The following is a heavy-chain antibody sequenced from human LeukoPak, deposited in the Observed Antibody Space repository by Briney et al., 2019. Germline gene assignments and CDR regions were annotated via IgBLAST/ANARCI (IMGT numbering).Heavy chain of an antibody. CDR2: IIPIFGTA. D-gene: IGHD1-26*01. CDR3: ARDTLYSGSYYDLTRMRAFDI. V-gene: IGHV1-69*13. J-gene: IGHJ3*02. CDR1: GGTFSSYA. Sequence: ASVKVSCKASGGTFSSYAISWVRQAPGQGLEWMGGIIPIFGTANYAQKFQGRVTITADESTSTAYMELSSLRSEDTAVYYCARDTLYSGSYYDLTRMRAFDIWGQGTMVTVSS.